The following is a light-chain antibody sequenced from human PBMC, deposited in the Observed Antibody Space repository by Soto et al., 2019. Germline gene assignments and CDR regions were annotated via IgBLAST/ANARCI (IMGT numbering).Light chain of an antibody. V-gene: IGLV2-14*01. Sequence: QSVLTQPASVSGSPGQSITISCTGTSSDVGDYNYVSWYQQHPDKAPKLMIYEVSNRPSGLSNRFSGSKSGNTASLTISGLQDEDDADYYCTSYTSSSSWVFGGGTKVTVL. CDR3: TSYTSSSSWV. CDR2: EVS. CDR1: SSDVGDYNY. J-gene: IGLJ3*02.